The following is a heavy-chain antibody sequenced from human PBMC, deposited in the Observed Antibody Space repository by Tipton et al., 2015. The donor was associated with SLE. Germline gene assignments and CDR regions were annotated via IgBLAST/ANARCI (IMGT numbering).Heavy chain of an antibody. Sequence: TLSLTCAVYGGSFSGYYWSWIRQPPGKGLEWIGEINHSGSTNYNPSLKSRVTISVDTSKNQFSLKLSSVTAADTAVYYCARGLFGNYIHSFDYWGQGTLVPVSS. J-gene: IGHJ4*02. CDR3: ARGLFGNYIHSFDY. D-gene: IGHD4-11*01. CDR2: INHSGST. V-gene: IGHV4-34*01. CDR1: GGSFSGYY.